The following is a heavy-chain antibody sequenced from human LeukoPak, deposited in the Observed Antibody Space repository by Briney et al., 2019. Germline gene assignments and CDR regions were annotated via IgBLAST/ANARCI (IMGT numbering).Heavy chain of an antibody. V-gene: IGHV4-34*01. J-gene: IGHJ5*02. CDR2: INNSGGT. CDR1: GGSFSGYY. Sequence: SETLSLTCAVFGGSFSGYYWGWIRQPLGKGLEWIAEINNSGGTNYNPSLKSRVTISVDTSNNQFSLKLTSVTAADTAVYYCAGSRVWANSSWHYWFDPWGQGTLVTVSS. D-gene: IGHD3-22*01. CDR3: AGSRVWANSSWHYWFDP.